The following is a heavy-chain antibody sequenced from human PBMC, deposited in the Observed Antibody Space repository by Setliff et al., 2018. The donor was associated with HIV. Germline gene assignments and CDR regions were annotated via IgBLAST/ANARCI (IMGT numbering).Heavy chain of an antibody. CDR3: ARDPEVECDLLGEFDS. CDR2: MYTSGVA. V-gene: IGHV4-59*10. CDR1: GGSFSGFY. J-gene: IGHJ3*02. Sequence: SETLSLTCAVYGGSFSGFYWNWIRQPPGKGLERIGRMYTSGVAKYNPSLESRVTMSVDTSKNQMSLGLTSVTAVDTAVYYCARDPEVECDLLGEFDSWGQGTMVTVSS. D-gene: IGHD3-16*01.